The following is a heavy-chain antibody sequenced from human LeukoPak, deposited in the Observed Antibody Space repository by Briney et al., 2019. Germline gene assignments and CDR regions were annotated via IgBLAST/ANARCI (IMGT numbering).Heavy chain of an antibody. J-gene: IGHJ4*02. V-gene: IGHV4-30-2*01. CDR2: IYHSGST. Sequence: SETLSLTCTVSGGSISSGGYYWSWIRQPPGKGLEWIGYIYHSGSTYYNPSLKSRVTISVDTSKNQFSLKLSSVTAADTAVYYCARDLYYDSSGYGYWGQGTLVTVSS. D-gene: IGHD3-22*01. CDR1: GGSISSGGYY. CDR3: ARDLYYDSSGYGY.